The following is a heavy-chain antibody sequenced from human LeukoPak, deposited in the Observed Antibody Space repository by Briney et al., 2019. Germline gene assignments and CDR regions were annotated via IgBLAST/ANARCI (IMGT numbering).Heavy chain of an antibody. J-gene: IGHJ5*02. Sequence: PGGSLRLSCAASGFTFSDYYMSWIRQAPGKGLEWVSYISSSGSTIYYADSVKGRFTISRDNAKNSLYLQMNSLRAEDTAVYYCARGPVNYFRTRPFDPWGQGTLVTVSS. V-gene: IGHV3-11*04. CDR2: ISSSGSTI. CDR1: GFTFSDYY. CDR3: ARGPVNYFRTRPFDP. D-gene: IGHD3-10*01.